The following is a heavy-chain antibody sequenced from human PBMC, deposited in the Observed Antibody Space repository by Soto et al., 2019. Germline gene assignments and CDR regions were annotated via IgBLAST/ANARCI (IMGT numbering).Heavy chain of an antibody. CDR2: INGDGSTT. V-gene: IGHV3-74*01. Sequence: GGSLRLSCAASGFTFSSYWMHWARQAPGKGLVWVSHINGDGSTTSYADFVKGRFTISRDNAKNTLYLQMNSLTVDDTAVYYCAGEQRGYCSSTNCSPFDYWGQGTLVTVSS. CDR3: AGEQRGYCSSTNCSPFDY. D-gene: IGHD2-2*01. J-gene: IGHJ4*02. CDR1: GFTFSSYW.